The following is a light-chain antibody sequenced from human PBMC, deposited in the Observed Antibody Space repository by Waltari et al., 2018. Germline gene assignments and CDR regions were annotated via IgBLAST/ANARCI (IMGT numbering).Light chain of an antibody. V-gene: IGKV1-39*01. Sequence: DIQMTQSPSSLSASVGDRVTISCRASQSISNYLNWYQQKPGRAPKLLIYTASTLQSGVPSRFSGSGSGTDFTLTISSLQPEDFATYYCQQIFNTPVTSGPGTKVDIK. CDR1: QSISNY. J-gene: IGKJ3*01. CDR2: TAS. CDR3: QQIFNTPVT.